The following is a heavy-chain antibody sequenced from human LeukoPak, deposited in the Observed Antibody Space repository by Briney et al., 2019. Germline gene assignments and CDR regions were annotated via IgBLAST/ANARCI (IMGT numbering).Heavy chain of an antibody. CDR3: ARDPYGNYIGVSSDAFDI. CDR2: ISSSSSTI. V-gene: IGHV3-48*01. Sequence: HPGGSLRLSCAASGFTFSSYSMNWVRQAPGKGLEWVSYISSSSSTIYYADSVKGRFTISRDNAKNSLYLQMNSLRAEDTAVYYCARDPYGNYIGVSSDAFDIWGQGTMVTVSS. CDR1: GFTFSSYS. D-gene: IGHD4-11*01. J-gene: IGHJ3*02.